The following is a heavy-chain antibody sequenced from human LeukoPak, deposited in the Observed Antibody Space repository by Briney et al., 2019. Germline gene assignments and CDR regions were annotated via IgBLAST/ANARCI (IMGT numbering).Heavy chain of an antibody. Sequence: GESLKISCKGSGYSFPSYWITWVRQMPGKGLEWMGRIAPSDSHTNYSPSFGGHVTISVDKSISTAYLQWSSLKASDTAMYYCARQPPGVYDTTQNWFDPWGQGTLVTVSS. J-gene: IGHJ5*02. CDR2: IAPSDSHT. D-gene: IGHD3-22*01. CDR1: GYSFPSYW. CDR3: ARQPPGVYDTTQNWFDP. V-gene: IGHV5-10-1*01.